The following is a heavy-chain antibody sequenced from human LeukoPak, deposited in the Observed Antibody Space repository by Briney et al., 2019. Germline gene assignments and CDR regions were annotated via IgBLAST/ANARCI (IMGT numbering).Heavy chain of an antibody. Sequence: ASVKVSCKASGYTFTGYTTHWVRQAPGQGLEWMGWINSNSGGTKYAQKFQGRVTMTRDTSISTAYMELSRLRSDDTAVYYCANWVRDSSGYRDYWAREPWSPSPQ. V-gene: IGHV1-2*02. J-gene: IGHJ4*02. CDR3: ANWVRDSSGYRDY. CDR2: INSNSGGT. D-gene: IGHD3-22*01. CDR1: GYTFTGYT.